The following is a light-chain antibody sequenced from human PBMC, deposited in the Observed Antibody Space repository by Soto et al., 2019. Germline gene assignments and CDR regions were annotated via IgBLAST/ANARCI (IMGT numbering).Light chain of an antibody. Sequence: QSVLTQPPSVSGAPGQRVTISCTGSSYNIGAGYDVHWYQQLPGTAPKLLIYGNNNRPSGFPDRFSGSKSGTSASLAITGLQAEDEADYYCQSYDSSLSGHYVFGTGTKLTVL. V-gene: IGLV1-40*01. CDR1: SYNIGAGYD. CDR2: GNN. J-gene: IGLJ1*01. CDR3: QSYDSSLSGHYV.